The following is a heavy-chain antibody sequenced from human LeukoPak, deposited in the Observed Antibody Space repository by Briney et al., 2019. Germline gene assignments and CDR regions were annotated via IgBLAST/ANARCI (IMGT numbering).Heavy chain of an antibody. CDR2: MDPNSGNT. CDR3: ARVSTLYSSSSGY. V-gene: IGHV1-8*01. J-gene: IGHJ4*02. D-gene: IGHD6-6*01. Sequence: GASVKVSCKASGYTFTSYDISWVRQATGQGLEWMGWMDPNSGNTGYAQKFQGRVTMTRNTSISTAYMELSSLRSEDTAVYYCARVSTLYSSSSGYWGQGTLVTVSS. CDR1: GYTFTSYD.